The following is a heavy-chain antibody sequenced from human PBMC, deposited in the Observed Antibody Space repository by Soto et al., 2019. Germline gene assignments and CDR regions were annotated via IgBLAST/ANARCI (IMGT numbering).Heavy chain of an antibody. CDR3: ARGVPAGKGWFDS. CDR2: IWFDGSKE. V-gene: IGHV3-33*01. CDR1: GFTFTSYG. J-gene: IGHJ5*01. D-gene: IGHD2-2*01. Sequence: PGGSLRLSCEASGFTFTSYGMHWVRQAPGKGLEWVAVIWFDGSKEYYADSVKGRFNVSRDNSKNTVYLEMNSPRTVDTAVYYCARGVPAGKGWFDSWGQGTLVTVSS.